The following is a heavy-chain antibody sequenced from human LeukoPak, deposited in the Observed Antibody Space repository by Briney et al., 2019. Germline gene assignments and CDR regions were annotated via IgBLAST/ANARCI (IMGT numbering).Heavy chain of an antibody. CDR3: ARVKKVDTSLDY. CDR1: GGSTSSNTFY. Sequence: PSETLSLTCTVSGGSTSSNTFYWGWLRQPPGKGLEWIGAVYYNGNTYYSSSLNSRVTISVDTSQNQFSLKLNSVTAADTAVYFCARVKKVDTSLDYWGQGTLVTVSS. V-gene: IGHV4-39*01. J-gene: IGHJ4*02. D-gene: IGHD5-18*01. CDR2: VYYNGNT.